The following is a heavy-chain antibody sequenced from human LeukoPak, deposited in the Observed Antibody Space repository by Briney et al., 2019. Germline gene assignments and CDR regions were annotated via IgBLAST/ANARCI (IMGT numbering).Heavy chain of an antibody. D-gene: IGHD3-16*02. Sequence: PGGSLRLSCAATGFTFKDYGMHWVRQPPGKGLEWVSGINWNGGGTDYADSVKGRFTISRDNSKNTLFLQMDRLRAEDTAVYFCAKRGVVVRVFLVGFHKEAYYFDSWGQGAQVTVSS. CDR3: AKRGVVVRVFLVGFHKEAYYFDS. J-gene: IGHJ4*02. CDR2: INWNGGGT. V-gene: IGHV3-20*04. CDR1: GFTFKDYG.